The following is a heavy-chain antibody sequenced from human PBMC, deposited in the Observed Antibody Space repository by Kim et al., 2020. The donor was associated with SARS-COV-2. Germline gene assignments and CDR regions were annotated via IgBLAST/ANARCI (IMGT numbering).Heavy chain of an antibody. CDR1: GFTFGDYA. CDR2: ISWNSGNI. CDR3: AKDKAAAGQGAFDI. Sequence: SLRLSCAAAGFTFGDYAIHWVRQAPGKVLGWVAGISWNSGNIGYGDSVKGRVTISRDNAKNALYRQMNRLRAEDTALYYCAKDKAAAGQGAFDIWGQG. D-gene: IGHD6-13*01. V-gene: IGHV3-9*01. J-gene: IGHJ3*02.